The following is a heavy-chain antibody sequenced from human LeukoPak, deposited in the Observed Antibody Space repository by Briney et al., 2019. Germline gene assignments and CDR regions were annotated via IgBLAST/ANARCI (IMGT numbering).Heavy chain of an antibody. Sequence: GGSLRLSCAASGFTFSTYTMSWVRQAPGKGLEWVSTLSGSGGSRYTADSVKGRFTISRDNSKNTLYLQMNSLRAEDTAVYYCARGLLRGLRADPWGQGTLVTVSS. J-gene: IGHJ5*02. CDR3: ARGLLRGLRADP. CDR2: LSGSGGSR. V-gene: IGHV3-23*01. D-gene: IGHD4-23*01. CDR1: GFTFSTYT.